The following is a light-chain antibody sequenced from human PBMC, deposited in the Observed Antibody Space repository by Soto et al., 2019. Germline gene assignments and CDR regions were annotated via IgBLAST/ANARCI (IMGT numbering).Light chain of an antibody. CDR3: SSYTRGSTLV. CDR2: EVS. V-gene: IGLV2-14*02. Sequence: QSALTQPASVSGSPGQSITISCTGTSSDVGSYNLVSWYQQHPGKAPKLMIYEVSNRPSGVSNRFSGSKSGNTASLTISGLQSEDEGNYYCSSYTRGSTLVFGGGTKLTVL. J-gene: IGLJ3*02. CDR1: SSDVGSYNL.